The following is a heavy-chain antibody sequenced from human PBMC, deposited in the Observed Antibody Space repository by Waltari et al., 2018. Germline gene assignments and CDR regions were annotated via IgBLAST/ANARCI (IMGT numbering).Heavy chain of an antibody. Sequence: QVQLVQSGAEVKKPGASVKVSCKASGYTFTSYAMHWVCQAPGQRLEWMGWINAGNGNTKYSQKFQGRVTITRDTSASTAYMELSSLRSEDTAVYYCARVDRGSGWYTASFDYWGQGTLVTVSS. J-gene: IGHJ4*02. CDR1: GYTFTSYA. CDR3: ARVDRGSGWYTASFDY. V-gene: IGHV1-3*01. D-gene: IGHD6-19*01. CDR2: INAGNGNT.